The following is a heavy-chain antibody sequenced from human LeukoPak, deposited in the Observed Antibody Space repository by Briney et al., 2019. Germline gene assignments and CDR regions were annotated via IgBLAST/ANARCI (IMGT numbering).Heavy chain of an antibody. CDR2: INHSGST. D-gene: IGHD2-15*01. Sequence: SETLSLTCAVYGRSFSGYYWSWIRQPPGKGLEWIGEINHSGSTNYNPSLKSRVTISVDTSKNQFSLKLSSVTAADTAVYYCARYCSGGSCYGMDVWGKGTTVTVSS. CDR1: GRSFSGYY. CDR3: ARYCSGGSCYGMDV. V-gene: IGHV4-34*01. J-gene: IGHJ6*04.